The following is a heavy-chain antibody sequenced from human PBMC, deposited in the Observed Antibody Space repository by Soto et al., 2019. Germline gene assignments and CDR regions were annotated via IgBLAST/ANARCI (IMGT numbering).Heavy chain of an antibody. V-gene: IGHV5-10-1*03. CDR2: IDPSDSYT. Sequence: EVQLVQSGAEVKKPGESLKISCKGSGYNFTTYWISWVRQMPGKGLEWMGKIDPSDSYTNYNPSFQGHVTISIDKSIGTAYLQWSSLKSSDTAIFYCARHFRGRLPSGGFDPWGQGTLVTVSS. CDR3: ARHFRGRLPSGGFDP. CDR1: GYNFTTYW. D-gene: IGHD3-10*01. J-gene: IGHJ5*02.